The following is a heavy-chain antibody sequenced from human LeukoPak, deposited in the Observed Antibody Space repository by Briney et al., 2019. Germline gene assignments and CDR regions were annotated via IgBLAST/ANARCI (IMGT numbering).Heavy chain of an antibody. Sequence: ASVKVSCKASGYTLSNYAVHWVRQAPGQRLEWMGWINAGNGDTKYSQKFQGRVTITRDTSATTAYMELSSLRSEDTAVYYCARDLTMVRGVLHWFDPWGQGTLVTVSS. CDR3: ARDLTMVRGVLHWFDP. CDR2: INAGNGDT. D-gene: IGHD3-10*01. J-gene: IGHJ5*02. V-gene: IGHV1-3*01. CDR1: GYTLSNYA.